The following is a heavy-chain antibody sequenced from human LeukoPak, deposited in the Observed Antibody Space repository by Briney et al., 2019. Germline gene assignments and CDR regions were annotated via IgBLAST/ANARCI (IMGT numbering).Heavy chain of an antibody. CDR1: GFTFDDYG. Sequence: GSLRLSCAASGFTFDDYGMSWVRQPPGKGLEWIGEINHSGSTYYNASLQSRVTISIDTSKNQFSLRLNSVTAADTAMYYCAKSGGYGLIDYWGQGTRVTVSS. J-gene: IGHJ4*02. CDR3: AKSGGYGLIDY. V-gene: IGHV4-34*08. D-gene: IGHD1-26*01. CDR2: INHSGST.